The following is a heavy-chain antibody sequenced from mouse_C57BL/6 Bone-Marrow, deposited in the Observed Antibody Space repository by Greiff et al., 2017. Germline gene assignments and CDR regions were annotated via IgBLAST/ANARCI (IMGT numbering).Heavy chain of an antibody. CDR3: VGYGSSSAWFAY. D-gene: IGHD1-1*01. CDR2: IDPSDSET. Sequence: QVQLQQPGAELVRPGSSVKLSCKASGYTFTSYWMHWVKQRPIQGLEWIGNIDPSDSETHYNQKFKDKATLTVDKSSSTAYMQLSSLTSEDSAVYYCVGYGSSSAWFAYWGQGTLVTVSA. J-gene: IGHJ3*01. V-gene: IGHV1-52*01. CDR1: GYTFTSYW.